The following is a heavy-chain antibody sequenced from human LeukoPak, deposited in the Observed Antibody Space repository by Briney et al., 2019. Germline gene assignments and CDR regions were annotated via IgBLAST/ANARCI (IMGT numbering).Heavy chain of an antibody. CDR3: AKARRYCGGDCYSYSFDY. V-gene: IGHV3-9*01. CDR1: GFTFDDYA. J-gene: IGHJ4*02. CDR2: ISWNSGSI. D-gene: IGHD2-21*02. Sequence: GGSLRLSCAASGFTFDDYAMHWVRQAPGKGLEGVSGISWNSGSIGYADSVKGRFTISRDNAKNSLYLQMNSLRAEDTALYYCAKARRYCGGDCYSYSFDYWSQGTLVTVSS.